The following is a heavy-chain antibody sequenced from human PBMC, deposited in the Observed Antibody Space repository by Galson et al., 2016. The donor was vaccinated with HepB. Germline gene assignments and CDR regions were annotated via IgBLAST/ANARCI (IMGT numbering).Heavy chain of an antibody. J-gene: IGHJ4*02. V-gene: IGHV3-11*01. Sequence: SLRLSCAASGFTFGDYYMTWIRQAPGKGLEWVSYISTSGTNTYYADSVKGRFTISRDNAKNSLYVQTNSLRAEDTALYYCAKDSPYSSGWSTYWGQGTLVTVSS. CDR3: AKDSPYSSGWSTY. D-gene: IGHD6-19*01. CDR2: ISTSGTNT. CDR1: GFTFGDYY.